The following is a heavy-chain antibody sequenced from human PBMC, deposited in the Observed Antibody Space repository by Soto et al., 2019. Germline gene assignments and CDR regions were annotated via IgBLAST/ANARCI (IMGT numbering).Heavy chain of an antibody. V-gene: IGHV3-30-3*01. CDR1: GFTFSSYA. J-gene: IGHJ6*02. CDR3: ARGDHPYGSGSYYNVPRYYGMDV. Sequence: QVQLVESGGGVVQPGRSLRLSCAASGFTFSSYAMHWVRQAPGKGLAWVAVISYDGSNKYYADSVKGRFTISRDNSKNSLYLQMNSLRAEDKAVYYCARGDHPYGSGSYYNVPRYYGMDVWGQGTTVTVSS. CDR2: ISYDGSNK. D-gene: IGHD3-10*01.